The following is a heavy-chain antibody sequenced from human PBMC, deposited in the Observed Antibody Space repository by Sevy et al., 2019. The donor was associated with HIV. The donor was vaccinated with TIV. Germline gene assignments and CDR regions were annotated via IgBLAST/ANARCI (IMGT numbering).Heavy chain of an antibody. D-gene: IGHD2-8*02. Sequence: GGSLRLSCAASGFTFSDYYMSWIRQAPGKGLEWVAYISSSGSTIYYADSVKGRFTISRVNAKNSLYLQMNSLRAEDTAVYYGARDKEYWQRFGNYCGMDVWGQGTTVTVSS. CDR3: ARDKEYWQRFGNYCGMDV. J-gene: IGHJ6*02. CDR2: ISSSGSTI. CDR1: GFTFSDYY. V-gene: IGHV3-11*01.